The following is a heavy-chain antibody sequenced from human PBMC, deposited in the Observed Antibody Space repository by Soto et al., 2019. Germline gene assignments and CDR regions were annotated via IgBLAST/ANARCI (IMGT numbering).Heavy chain of an antibody. J-gene: IGHJ4*02. CDR2: ISGGATGT. D-gene: IGHD6-6*01. Sequence: GGSLRLSCAASGFTFSSYAMSWVRQTPGKGLEWVSAISGGATGTYYADSVKGRFTISRDNSKNTLYLQMDSLRAEDTAVYYCAKDRLYSSSSYFDYWGQGTLVTVSS. CDR3: AKDRLYSSSSYFDY. V-gene: IGHV3-23*01. CDR1: GFTFSSYA.